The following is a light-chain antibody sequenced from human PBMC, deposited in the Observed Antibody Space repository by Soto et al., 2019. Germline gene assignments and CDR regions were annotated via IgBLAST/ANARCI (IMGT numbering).Light chain of an antibody. CDR2: GAS. V-gene: IGKV3-20*01. CDR3: QQYGSSIT. J-gene: IGKJ5*01. Sequence: IVLTDAPCTLSLSPWERASLSCRASQSVSSSYLAWYQQKPGQAPRLLIYGASSRATGIPDRFSGSGSGTDFTLTISRLEPEDFAVYYCQQYGSSITFGQGTRLEIK. CDR1: QSVSSSY.